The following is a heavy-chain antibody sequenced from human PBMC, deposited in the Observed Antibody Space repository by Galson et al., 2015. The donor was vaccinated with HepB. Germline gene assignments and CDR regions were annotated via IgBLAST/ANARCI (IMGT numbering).Heavy chain of an antibody. D-gene: IGHD4-17*01. Sequence: SVKVSCKASGYTFTGYYMHWVRQVPGQGLEWMGRINPNSGGTNYAQKFRGWVTMTRDTSISTAYMELSRLRSDDTAVYYCARDQGITVTGNWFDPWGQGTLVTVSS. CDR2: INPNSGGT. CDR1: GYTFTGYY. CDR3: ARDQGITVTGNWFDP. V-gene: IGHV1-2*04. J-gene: IGHJ5*02.